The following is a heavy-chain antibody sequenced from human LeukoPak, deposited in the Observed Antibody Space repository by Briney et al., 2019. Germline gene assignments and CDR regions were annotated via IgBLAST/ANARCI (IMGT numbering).Heavy chain of an antibody. CDR2: IYYSGST. CDR1: GGSVSSGSYY. J-gene: IGHJ6*02. V-gene: IGHV4-61*01. CDR3: ATSNGSGSYYNVFYYYYGMDV. D-gene: IGHD3-10*01. Sequence: SETLSLTCTVSGGSVSSGSYYWSWIRQPPGKGLEWIGYIYYSGSTNYNPSLKSRVTISVDTSKNQFSLKLSSVTAADTAVYYCATSNGSGSYYNVFYYYYGMDVWGQGTTVTVSS.